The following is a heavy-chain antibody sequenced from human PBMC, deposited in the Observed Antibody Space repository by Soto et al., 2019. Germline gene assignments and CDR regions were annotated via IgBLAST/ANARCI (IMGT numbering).Heavy chain of an antibody. CDR1: GYTFTSYY. Sequence: QVQLVQSGAEVKKPGASVKVSCKPFGYTFTSYYIHWVRQAPGEGLEWMGIVNPSSGVTGYTQKFQGRGTMTTDTSTSTVYMELSSLRSEDTAVYYCARDMREGLSGWHGVDYWGQGTLVTVSS. J-gene: IGHJ4*02. D-gene: IGHD6-19*01. CDR2: VNPSSGVT. V-gene: IGHV1-46*01. CDR3: ARDMREGLSGWHGVDY.